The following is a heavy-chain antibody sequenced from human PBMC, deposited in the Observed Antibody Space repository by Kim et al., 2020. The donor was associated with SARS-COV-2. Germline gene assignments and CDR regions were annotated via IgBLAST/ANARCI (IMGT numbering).Heavy chain of an antibody. CDR3: VSFGAGIAVAGTSVN. Sequence: GGSLRLSCAASGFTFSSYWMHWVRQAPGKGLVWVSRINSDGSSTSYADSVKGRFTISRDNAKNTLYLQMNSLRAEDTAVYYCVSFGAGIAVAGTSVNWGQGTLVTVSS. J-gene: IGHJ4*02. V-gene: IGHV3-74*01. CDR2: INSDGSST. D-gene: IGHD6-19*01. CDR1: GFTFSSYW.